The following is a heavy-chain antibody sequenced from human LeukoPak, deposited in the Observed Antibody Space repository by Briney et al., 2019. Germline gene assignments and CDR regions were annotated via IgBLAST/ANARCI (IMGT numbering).Heavy chain of an antibody. Sequence: ASVKVSCKASGHIVTGYEMTWVRQAPGQGLEWMGWINPNSGGTSYAQRFQGRVTMTRDTSSSTAYMEVNSLRSDDTAVYYCVVAGTTFHSSLYWRRGSLVTVSS. J-gene: IGHJ4*02. CDR2: INPNSGGT. D-gene: IGHD6-19*01. V-gene: IGHV1-2*02. CDR3: VVAGTTFHSSLY. CDR1: GHIVTGYE.